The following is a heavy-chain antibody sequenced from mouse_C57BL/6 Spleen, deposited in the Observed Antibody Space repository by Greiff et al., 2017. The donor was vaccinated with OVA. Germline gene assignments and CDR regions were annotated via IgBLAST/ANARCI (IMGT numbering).Heavy chain of an antibody. CDR2: INPNYGTT. D-gene: IGHD1-1*01. Sequence: VQLKESGPELVKPGSSVKISCKASGYSFTDYNMNWVKQSNGKSLEWIGVINPNYGTTSYNQKFKGKATLTVDQSSSTAYMQLNSLTSEDSAVYYCARCYYYGSSSDYAMDYWGQGTSVTVSS. CDR1: GYSFTDYN. V-gene: IGHV1-39*01. CDR3: ARCYYYGSSSDYAMDY. J-gene: IGHJ4*01.